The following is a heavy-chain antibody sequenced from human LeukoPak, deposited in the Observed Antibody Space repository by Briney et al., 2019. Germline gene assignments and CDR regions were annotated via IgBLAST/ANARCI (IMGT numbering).Heavy chain of an antibody. CDR3: ARGNGGNSPDYYYYGMDV. CDR2: ISYDGSNK. D-gene: IGHD4-23*01. V-gene: IGHV3-30-3*01. CDR1: GFTFSSYA. J-gene: IGHJ6*02. Sequence: PGGSLRLSCAASGFTFSSYAMHWVRQAPGKGLEWVAVISYDGSNKYYADSVKGRFTISRDNSKNTLYLQMNSLRAEDTAVYYCARGNGGNSPDYYYYGMDVWGQGTLVTVSS.